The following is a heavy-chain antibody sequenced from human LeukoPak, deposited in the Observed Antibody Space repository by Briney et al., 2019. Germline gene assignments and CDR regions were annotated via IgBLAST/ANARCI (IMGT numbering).Heavy chain of an antibody. J-gene: IGHJ5*02. V-gene: IGHV3-23*01. CDR1: GFAFSSFG. CDR3: AREGTYYDSSGYYVS. CDR2: ISGSGRRT. D-gene: IGHD3-22*01. Sequence: GGSLRLSFPASGFAFSSFGMTWDLQAPGKGLKWVSVISGSGRRTYYADSVKGRFTLSRDNSNNTLSLEMSSLRAEDTAVYYFAREGTYYDSSGYYVSWGQGTLVTVSS.